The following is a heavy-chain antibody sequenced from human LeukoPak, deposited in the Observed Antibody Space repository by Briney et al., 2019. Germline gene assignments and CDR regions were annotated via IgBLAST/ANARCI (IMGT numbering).Heavy chain of an antibody. V-gene: IGHV4-30-4*01. CDR3: ARDKVTTGWFDP. J-gene: IGHJ5*02. CDR2: IYYSGST. Sequence: SQTLSLTCTVSGGSISSGDYYWSWIRQPPGKGLEWIGYIYYSGSTYYNPSLKGRVTISVDTSKNQFSLKLSSVTAADTAVYYCARDKVTTGWFDPWGQGTLVTVSS. CDR1: GGSISSGDYY. D-gene: IGHD4-11*01.